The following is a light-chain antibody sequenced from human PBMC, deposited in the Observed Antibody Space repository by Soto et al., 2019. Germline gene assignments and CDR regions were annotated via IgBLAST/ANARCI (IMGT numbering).Light chain of an antibody. V-gene: IGKV1-39*01. J-gene: IGKJ3*01. CDR2: AAS. Sequence: DIQMTQSPSSLSASVGDRVTITCRASQSISSYLNWYQQKPGKAPRLLIYAASNLQSGVPSRFSDSGSGTEFPLTISSLQPEDFGTYYCQQTYTTPRGFTFGPGTKVDIK. CDR1: QSISSY. CDR3: QQTYTTPRGFT.